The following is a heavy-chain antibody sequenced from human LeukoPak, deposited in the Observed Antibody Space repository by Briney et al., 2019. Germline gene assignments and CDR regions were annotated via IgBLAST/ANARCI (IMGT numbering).Heavy chain of an antibody. CDR1: GFTFSTYA. J-gene: IGHJ4*02. CDR2: TSYDGSNK. CDR3: ARDPTLSGYGQYYFDY. V-gene: IGHV3-30*04. D-gene: IGHD5-12*01. Sequence: GRSLRLSCAASGFTFSTYAMHWVRLAPGKGLEWVALTSYDGSNKYCADSVKGRFTISRDNSKNTLYLQMNSLRAEDTAVYYCARDPTLSGYGQYYFDYWGQGTLVTVSS.